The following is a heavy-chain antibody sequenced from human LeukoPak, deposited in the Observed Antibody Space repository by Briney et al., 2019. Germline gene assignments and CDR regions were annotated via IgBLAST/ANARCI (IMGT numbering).Heavy chain of an antibody. CDR3: ARVLGDIAAAGIKPLYYFDY. CDR1: GGSISSGGYY. D-gene: IGHD6-13*01. Sequence: PSETLSLTCTVSGGSISSGGYYWSWIRQPPGTGLEWIGYIYHSGSTYYNPSLKSRVTISVDRSKNQFSLKLSSVTAADTAVYYCARVLGDIAAAGIKPLYYFDYWGQGTLVTVSS. J-gene: IGHJ4*02. CDR2: IYHSGST. V-gene: IGHV4-30-2*01.